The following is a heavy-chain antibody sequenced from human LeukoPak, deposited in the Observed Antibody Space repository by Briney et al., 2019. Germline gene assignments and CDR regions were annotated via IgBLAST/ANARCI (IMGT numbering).Heavy chain of an antibody. CDR1: GGSISSYY. Sequence: SETLSLTCTVSGGSISSYYWSWIRQPPGKGLEWIGSIYHSGSTYYNPSLKSRVTISVDTSKNQFSLKLSSVTAADTAVYYCARDPFGAAAPGYWGQGTLVTVSS. CDR3: ARDPFGAAAPGY. CDR2: IYHSGST. J-gene: IGHJ4*02. D-gene: IGHD3-10*01. V-gene: IGHV4-38-2*02.